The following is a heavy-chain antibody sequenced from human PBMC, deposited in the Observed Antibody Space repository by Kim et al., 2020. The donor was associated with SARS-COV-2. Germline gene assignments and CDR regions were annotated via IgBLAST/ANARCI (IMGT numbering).Heavy chain of an antibody. J-gene: IGHJ6*02. CDR2: ISAYNGNT. CDR3: AKGIAAWYYYGMDV. CDR1: GYTFTSYG. D-gene: IGHD6-25*01. Sequence: ASVKVSCKSSGYTFTSYGISWVRQAPGQGLEWMGWISAYNGNTNYAQKLQGRVTMTTDTSTSTAYMELRSLRSDDTAVYYCAKGIAAWYYYGMDVWGQGTTVTVS. V-gene: IGHV1-18*01.